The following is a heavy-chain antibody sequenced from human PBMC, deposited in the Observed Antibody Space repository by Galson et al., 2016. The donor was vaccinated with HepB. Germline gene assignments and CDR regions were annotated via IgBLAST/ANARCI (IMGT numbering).Heavy chain of an antibody. J-gene: IGHJ4*02. V-gene: IGHV1-3*01. CDR1: GYTFTSYT. Sequence: QSGAEVKKAGESLKISCKASGYTFTSYTIHWVRQAPGQRFEWMGLINAGNGDTKYSQRFRGRVTITRDTSATTVYLELSSLKSEDTATYYCARDVLWGARGWGQGSLVSVSS. CDR2: INAGNGDT. CDR3: ARDVLWGARG. D-gene: IGHD2-21*01.